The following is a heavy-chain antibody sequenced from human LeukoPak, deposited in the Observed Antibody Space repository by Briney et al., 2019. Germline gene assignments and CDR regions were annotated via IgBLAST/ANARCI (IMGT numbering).Heavy chain of an antibody. J-gene: IGHJ6*03. D-gene: IGHD3-3*01. CDR3: ARGRPYYDFWSGYYTGYYYYYMDV. CDR1: GGSFSGYY. CDR2: INHSGST. Sequence: SETLSLTCAVYGGSFSGYYWSWIRQPPGKGLEWIGEINHSGSTNYNPSLKSRVTISVDTSKNQFSLKLSSVTAADTAVYYCARGRPYYDFWSGYYTGYYYYYMDVWGKGTTVTVSS. V-gene: IGHV4-34*01.